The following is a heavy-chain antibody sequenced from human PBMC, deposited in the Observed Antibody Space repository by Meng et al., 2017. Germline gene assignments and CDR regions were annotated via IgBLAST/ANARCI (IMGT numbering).Heavy chain of an antibody. CDR1: GFTFSSYG. CDR2: ISYDGSNK. J-gene: IGHJ4*02. CDR3: ASMGY. V-gene: IGHV3-30*19. D-gene: IGHD3-10*01. Sequence: VQLVESGGGVVQPGRSLTLSCAASGFTFSSYGMHWVRQAPGKGLEWVAVISYDGSNKYYADSVKGRFTISRDNSKNTLYLQMNSLRAEDTAVYYCASMGYWGQGTLVTVSS.